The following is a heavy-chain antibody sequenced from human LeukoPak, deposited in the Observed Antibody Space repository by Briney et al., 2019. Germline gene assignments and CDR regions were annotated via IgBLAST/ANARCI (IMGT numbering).Heavy chain of an antibody. CDR3: AKGYSSGWGDFDY. D-gene: IGHD6-19*01. CDR1: GFTFSSYG. V-gene: IGHV3-43*02. CDR2: ISGDGGST. J-gene: IGHJ4*02. Sequence: GGSLRLSCAASGFTFSSYGMHWVRQAPGKGLEWVSLISGDGGSTYYADSVKGRFTISRDNSKNSLYLQMNSLRTEDTALYYCAKGYSSGWGDFDYWGQGTLVTVSS.